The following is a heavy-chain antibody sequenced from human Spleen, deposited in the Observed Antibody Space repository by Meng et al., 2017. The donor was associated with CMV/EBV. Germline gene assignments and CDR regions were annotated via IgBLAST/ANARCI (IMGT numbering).Heavy chain of an antibody. D-gene: IGHD3-22*01. CDR2: SYSGSSGT. J-gene: IGHJ4*02. Sequence: YAISGVRQAPGKGLKWVSVSYSGSSGTYYADSVKGRFTISRDNSKNTLSLPMNSLRAEDTALYYCAKIARNYYDSSGYYHNEGFDLWGQGTLVTVSS. CDR1: YA. V-gene: IGHV3-23*03. CDR3: AKIARNYYDSSGYYHNEGFDL.